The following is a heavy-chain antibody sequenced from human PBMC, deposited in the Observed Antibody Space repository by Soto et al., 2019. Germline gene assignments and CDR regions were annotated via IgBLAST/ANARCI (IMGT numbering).Heavy chain of an antibody. CDR3: ARVDLDRWELSQNYFDY. Sequence: QVQLVQSGAEVKKPGSSVKVSCKASGGTFSSYAISWVRQAPGQGLEWMGGIIPIFGTANYAQKFQGRVTITADESTSTAYIGLSSLRSEDTAVYYCARVDLDRWELSQNYFDYWGQGTLVTVSS. CDR2: IIPIFGTA. V-gene: IGHV1-69*01. CDR1: GGTFSSYA. D-gene: IGHD1-26*01. J-gene: IGHJ4*02.